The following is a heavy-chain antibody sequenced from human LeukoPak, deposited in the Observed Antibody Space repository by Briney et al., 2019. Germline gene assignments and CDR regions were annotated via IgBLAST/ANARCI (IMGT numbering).Heavy chain of an antibody. J-gene: IGHJ4*02. V-gene: IGHV1-18*01. CDR3: ARSPRSDTSGYHYNY. CDR1: GYTFTNYG. Sequence: ASVKVSCKASGYTFTNYGISWVRQAPGQGLEWMGWISPYNGNTNYAQKFQGRVTMTTDTSTSTAYMALRSLRSDDAVVYYCARSPRSDTSGYHYNYWGQGTLVTVSS. CDR2: ISPYNGNT. D-gene: IGHD3-22*01.